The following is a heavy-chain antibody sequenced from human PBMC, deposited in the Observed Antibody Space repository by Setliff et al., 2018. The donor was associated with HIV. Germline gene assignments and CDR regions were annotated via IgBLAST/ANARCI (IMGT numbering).Heavy chain of an antibody. CDR3: ARAGGASCSYWGCHDILTGKYNDYYYYMDV. CDR2: MNPKSGNT. V-gene: IGHV1-8*01. J-gene: IGHJ6*03. Sequence: GASVKVSCKASGYSFTSYDINWVRQATGQGLEWMGWMNPKSGNTGYAQKFQGRVTMTRNTSISTAYMELNSLRSEDTAVYYCARAGGASCSYWGCHDILTGKYNDYYYYMDVWGKGTTGTVSS. D-gene: IGHD3-9*01. CDR1: GYSFTSYD.